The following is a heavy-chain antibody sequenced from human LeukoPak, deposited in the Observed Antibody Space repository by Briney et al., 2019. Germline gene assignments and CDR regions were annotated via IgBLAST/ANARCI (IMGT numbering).Heavy chain of an antibody. CDR2: IYYSGST. J-gene: IGHJ5*02. D-gene: IGHD2-2*02. CDR3: ARGRAPAAIRDNWFDP. Sequence: SETLSLTCTVSGGSISSSSYYWGWIRQPPGKGLEWIGSIYYSGSTNYNPSLKSRVTISVDTSKNQFSLKLSSVTAADTAVYYCARGRAPAAIRDNWFDPWGQGTLVTVSS. CDR1: GGSISSSSYY. V-gene: IGHV4-39*07.